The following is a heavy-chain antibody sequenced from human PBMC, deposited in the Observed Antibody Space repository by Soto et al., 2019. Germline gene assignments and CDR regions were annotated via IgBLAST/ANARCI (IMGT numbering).Heavy chain of an antibody. CDR2: IIPILGIA. CDR3: ARGIAAPFYYFDY. D-gene: IGHD6-13*01. CDR1: GGTFSSYT. J-gene: IGHJ4*02. Sequence: QVQLVQSGAEVKKPGSSVKVSCKASGGTFSSYTISWVRQAPGQGLEWMGRIIPILGIANYAQKFQGRVTITADKSTSTAYMELSSLRSEDTAVYYCARGIAAPFYYFDYWGQGTLVTVSA. V-gene: IGHV1-69*02.